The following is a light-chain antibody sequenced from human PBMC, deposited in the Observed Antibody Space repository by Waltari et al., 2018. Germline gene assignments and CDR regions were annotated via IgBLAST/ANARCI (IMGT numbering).Light chain of an antibody. V-gene: IGKV1-39*01. CDR3: QQSYSNPGT. Sequence: DIQMTQSPSSLSASGGDRVTITSRASQSIARYLNWYQQKPGKAPNLLIYSASTLQHGVPSRFSGSGSCTDFTLIIRSLQPEDFATYYCQQSYSNPGTFGPGTTVDIK. CDR1: QSIARY. J-gene: IGKJ3*01. CDR2: SAS.